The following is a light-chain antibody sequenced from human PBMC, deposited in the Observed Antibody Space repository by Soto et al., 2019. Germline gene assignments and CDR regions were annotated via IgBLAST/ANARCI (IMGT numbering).Light chain of an antibody. Sequence: EIQMTQSPATLSASVGDRATLTCRASQSITKRLACYQQKPGKPPKLLIFDASTLQSGVPPMFSGSGSGTEFTITSSRLQPDDSASYYYQQYDFYYTFGQGTKLEIK. J-gene: IGKJ2*01. CDR1: QSITKR. CDR2: DAS. CDR3: QQYDFYYT. V-gene: IGKV1-5*01.